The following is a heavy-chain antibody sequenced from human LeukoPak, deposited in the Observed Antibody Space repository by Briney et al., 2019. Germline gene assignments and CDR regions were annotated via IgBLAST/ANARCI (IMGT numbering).Heavy chain of an antibody. CDR2: IYPGDSDT. V-gene: IGHV5-51*01. D-gene: IGHD5-12*01. CDR3: AGEGGGSGYDLIHGAFDI. Sequence: GESLKISCKGSGYSFTSYWIGWVRQMPGKGLEWMGIIYPGDSDTRYSPSFQGQVTISADKSISTAYLQWSSLKASDTAMYYCAGEGGGSGYDLIHGAFDIWGQGTMVTVSS. J-gene: IGHJ3*02. CDR1: GYSFTSYW.